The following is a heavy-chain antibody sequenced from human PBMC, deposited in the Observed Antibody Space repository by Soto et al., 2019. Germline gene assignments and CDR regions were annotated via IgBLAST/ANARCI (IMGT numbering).Heavy chain of an antibody. D-gene: IGHD2-2*01. J-gene: IGHJ3*02. V-gene: IGHV3-64*01. Sequence: GGSLGLSCAASGFTFSSYAMHWVRQAPGKGLEYVSAISSNGGSTYYANSVKGRFTISRDNSKNTLYLQMGSLRAEDMAVYYCARVRYCSSTSCSYDAFDIWGQGTMVTVSS. CDR2: ISSNGGST. CDR3: ARVRYCSSTSCSYDAFDI. CDR1: GFTFSSYA.